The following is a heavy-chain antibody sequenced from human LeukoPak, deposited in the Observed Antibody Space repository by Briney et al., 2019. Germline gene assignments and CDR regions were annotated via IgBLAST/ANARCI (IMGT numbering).Heavy chain of an antibody. CDR1: GDSISSGSYY. J-gene: IGHJ4*02. Sequence: SETLSLTCTVSGDSISSGSYYWSWIRQPAGKGLEWIGRIYTTGSTNYNPSLKSRVTISVDTSENQFSLRLSSVTAADTAVYYCARGSLGREVSAFFKNWGQGILVTVSS. CDR2: IYTTGST. CDR3: ARGSLGREVSAFFKN. V-gene: IGHV4-61*02. D-gene: IGHD5/OR15-5a*01.